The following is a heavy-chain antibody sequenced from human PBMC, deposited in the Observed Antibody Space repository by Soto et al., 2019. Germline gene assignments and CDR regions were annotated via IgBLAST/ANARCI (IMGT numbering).Heavy chain of an antibody. CDR3: AKATTNGGWFNPFDS. J-gene: IGHJ4*02. Sequence: GGSLRLACAASGFSFVNYAMNWVRQATGKGLEWVSGLSGSGTSTYYADSVKGRFTISRDNSRDTLFLQMNSLTADDTAVYYCAKATTNGGWFNPFDSWGQGALVTVSS. V-gene: IGHV3-23*01. CDR1: GFSFVNYA. D-gene: IGHD6-19*01. CDR2: LSGSGTST.